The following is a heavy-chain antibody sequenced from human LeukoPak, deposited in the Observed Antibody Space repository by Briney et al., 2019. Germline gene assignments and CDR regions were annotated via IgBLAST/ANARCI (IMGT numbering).Heavy chain of an antibody. D-gene: IGHD2-21*02. Sequence: PSETLSLTCTVSGGSVSSGSYYWSWIRQPPGKGLEWIGYIYYSGSTNYNPSLKSRVTISVDTSKNHFSLKLTSVTAADTAVYYCARGLRGVTHPFDYWGQGTLVTVSS. CDR3: ARGLRGVTHPFDY. CDR2: IYYSGST. J-gene: IGHJ4*02. V-gene: IGHV4-61*01. CDR1: GGSVSSGSYY.